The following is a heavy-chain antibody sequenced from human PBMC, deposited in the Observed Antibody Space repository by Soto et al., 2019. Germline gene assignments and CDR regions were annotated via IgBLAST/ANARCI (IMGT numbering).Heavy chain of an antibody. CDR1: GFTFSTYW. V-gene: IGHV3-7*01. CDR2: MDQDGSET. D-gene: IGHD2-21*02. Sequence: EVQLVESGGGLVQPGGSLRLSCAASGFTFSTYWMTWVRQPPGKGLEWVANMDQDGSETYYVDSVRGRFTVSRDNAKNSLYLQMNSLTVEHKAVYYCVCGGNCLIYWGQGTLVTVSP. CDR3: VCGGNCLIY. J-gene: IGHJ4*02.